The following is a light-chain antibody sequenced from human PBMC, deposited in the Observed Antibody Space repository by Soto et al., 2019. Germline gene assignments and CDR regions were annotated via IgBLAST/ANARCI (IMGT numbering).Light chain of an antibody. J-gene: IGKJ2*01. V-gene: IGKV1-39*01. Sequence: DIENTHSPSSLSASVGDRVTITCRASQSISTYINWYQHKPGKDPKVLIYAASILPSGVPSRFRGGGSGTDFTLSINSRQPEDFATDYCQQRSNTPYTFGQGTKVDIK. CDR1: QSISTY. CDR2: AAS. CDR3: QQRSNTPYT.